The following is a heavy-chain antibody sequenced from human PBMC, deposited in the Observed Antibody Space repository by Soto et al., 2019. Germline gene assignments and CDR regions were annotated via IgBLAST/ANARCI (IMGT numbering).Heavy chain of an antibody. CDR2: INAGNGNT. Sequence: ASVKVSCKASGYTFTSYAMHWVRQAPGQRLESMGWINAGNGNTKYSQKFQGRVTITRDTSASTAYMELNSLRAEDTAVYYCARDGGIAAAGLFYGMDVWGQGTTVTVS. D-gene: IGHD6-13*01. CDR3: ARDGGIAAAGLFYGMDV. V-gene: IGHV1-3*01. J-gene: IGHJ6*02. CDR1: GYTFTSYA.